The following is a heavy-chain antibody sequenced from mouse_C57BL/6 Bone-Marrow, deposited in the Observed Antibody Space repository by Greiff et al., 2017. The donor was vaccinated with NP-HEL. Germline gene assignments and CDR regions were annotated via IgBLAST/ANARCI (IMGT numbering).Heavy chain of an antibody. J-gene: IGHJ1*03. CDR2: INYDGSST. V-gene: IGHV5-16*01. D-gene: IGHD2-5*01. CDR1: GFTFSDYY. Sequence: DVMLVESEGGLVQPGSSMKLSCTASGFTFSDYYMAWVRQVPEKGLEWVANINYDGSSTYYLDSLKSRFIISRDNAKNILYLKMSSLKSEDTATYYCARDTAGYYSNYWYFDVWGTGTTVTVSS. CDR3: ARDTAGYYSNYWYFDV.